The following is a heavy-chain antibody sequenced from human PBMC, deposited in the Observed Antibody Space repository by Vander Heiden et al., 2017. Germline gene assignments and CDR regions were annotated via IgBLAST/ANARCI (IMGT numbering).Heavy chain of an antibody. V-gene: IGHV3-48*02. J-gene: IGHJ4*02. CDR1: GFTFSRYS. CDR3: AGGVRGVIII. CDR2: ISSSSSTI. Sequence: EVQLVESGGGLVQPGGSLRLSCAASGFTFSRYSMNWVRQAPGKGLEWVSYISSSSSTIYYADSVKGRFTISRDNAKNSLYLQMNSLRDEDTAVYYCAGGVRGVIIIRGQGTLVTVSS. D-gene: IGHD3-10*01.